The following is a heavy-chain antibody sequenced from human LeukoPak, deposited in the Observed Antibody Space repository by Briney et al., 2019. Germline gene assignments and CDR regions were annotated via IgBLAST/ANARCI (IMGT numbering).Heavy chain of an antibody. CDR1: GFTFCDYA. Sequence: GGSLRLSCTGSGFTFCDYAMSWVRQAPGKGLQWEGFIRSKAYGGTTEYAASVKGRFNISRDDSKSIAYLQMNSLITEDTAVYYCTRVNSGSYQSYFDYWGQGTLVTVSS. J-gene: IGHJ4*02. CDR2: IRSKAYGGTT. D-gene: IGHD1-26*01. V-gene: IGHV3-49*04. CDR3: TRVNSGSYQSYFDY.